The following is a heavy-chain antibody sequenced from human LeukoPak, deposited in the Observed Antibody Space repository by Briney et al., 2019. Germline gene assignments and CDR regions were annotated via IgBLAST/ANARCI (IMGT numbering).Heavy chain of an antibody. CDR3: ARDGPKSITGTRYYFDY. J-gene: IGHJ4*02. CDR1: GDSVSSNSAA. V-gene: IGHV6-1*01. CDR2: TYYRSKWYN. Sequence: SQTLPLTCAISGDSVSSNSAAWNWIRQSPSRGLEWLGRTYYRSKWYNDYAVSVKSRITINPDTSKNQFSLQLNSVTPEDTAVYYCARDGPKSITGTRYYFDYWGQGTLVTVSS. D-gene: IGHD1-20*01.